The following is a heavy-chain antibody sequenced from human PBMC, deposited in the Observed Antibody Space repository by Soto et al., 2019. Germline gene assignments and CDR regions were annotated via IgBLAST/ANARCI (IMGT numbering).Heavy chain of an antibody. Sequence: PSQTLSLTCAISGDSVSSNIAAWNWIRQSPSRGLEWLGRTYYKSQWYYDYAVSVKSRITINPDTSKNQFSLQLNSVSPEDTAVYYCARDRPSVRGVQIAVGNFDSWGQGTLVTVYS. D-gene: IGHD6-19*01. CDR2: TYYKSQWYY. CDR1: GDSVSSNIAA. V-gene: IGHV6-1*01. CDR3: ARDRPSVRGVQIAVGNFDS. J-gene: IGHJ4*02.